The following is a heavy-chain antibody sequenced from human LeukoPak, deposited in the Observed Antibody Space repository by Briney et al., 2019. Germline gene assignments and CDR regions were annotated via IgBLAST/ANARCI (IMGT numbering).Heavy chain of an antibody. D-gene: IGHD3-10*01. Sequence: PGGSLRLSCAASGFTFSSYSMNWVRQAPGKGPEWVSSTSSSSSYIYYADSVKGRFTISRDNAKNSLYLQMNSLRAEDTAVYYCARVLSAAGFDFDYWGQGTLVTVSS. CDR1: GFTFSSYS. CDR3: ARVLSAAGFDFDY. CDR2: TSSSSSYI. V-gene: IGHV3-21*01. J-gene: IGHJ4*02.